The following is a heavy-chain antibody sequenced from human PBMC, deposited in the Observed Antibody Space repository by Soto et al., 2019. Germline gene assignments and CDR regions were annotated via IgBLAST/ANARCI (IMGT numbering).Heavy chain of an antibody. CDR1: GFTVSSNY. CDR2: IYSGGST. CDR3: ARNYYDSGGGFDY. Sequence: EVQLVESGGGLIQPGGSLRLSCVASGFTVSSNYMSWVRQDPGKGLEWVSVIYSGGSTYYADSVKGRFTISRDNSKNTLYLQMNSLTAEDTAVYYCARNYYDSGGGFDYWGQGTLVTVSS. J-gene: IGHJ4*02. D-gene: IGHD3-22*01. V-gene: IGHV3-53*01.